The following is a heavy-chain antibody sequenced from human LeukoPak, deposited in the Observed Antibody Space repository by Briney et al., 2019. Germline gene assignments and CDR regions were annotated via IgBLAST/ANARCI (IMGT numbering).Heavy chain of an antibody. Sequence: SETLSLTCTVSGGSISSGGYYWSWIRQHPGKGLEWIGYIYYSGSTYYNPSLKSRVTISVATSKNQFSLKLSSVTAADTAVYYCARGLYSSNWFDPWGQGTLVTVSS. CDR1: GGSISSGGYY. D-gene: IGHD6-13*01. V-gene: IGHV4-31*03. CDR3: ARGLYSSNWFDP. J-gene: IGHJ5*02. CDR2: IYYSGST.